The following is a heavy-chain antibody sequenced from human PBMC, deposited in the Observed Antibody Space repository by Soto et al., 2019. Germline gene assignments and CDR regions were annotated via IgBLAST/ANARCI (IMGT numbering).Heavy chain of an antibody. D-gene: IGHD4-4*01. CDR3: TRTTGGEGDCDF. CDR2: IRNKPKSYTT. CDR1: GFTFSDHY. V-gene: IGHV3-72*01. Sequence: EVQLVESGGGLVQPGGSLRLSCLASGFTFSDHYMDWVRQAPGKGLEWVGRIRNKPKSYTTEYAASVRGRFTISRDDSKHSLYLHMNNLKTEDTAVFYCTRTTGGEGDCDFWGQGTLVTVSS. J-gene: IGHJ4*02.